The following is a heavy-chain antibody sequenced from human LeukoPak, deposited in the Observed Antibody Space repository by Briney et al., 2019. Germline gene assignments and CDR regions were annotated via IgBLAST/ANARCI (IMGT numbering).Heavy chain of an antibody. D-gene: IGHD6-6*01. CDR1: GFTFSSYA. V-gene: IGHV3-23*01. CDR2: ISGSGGST. J-gene: IGHJ4*02. Sequence: GGSLRLSCAASGFTFSSYAMSWVRQAPGKGLEWVSAISGSGGSTYYADSVKGRFTISRDNSKNTLYLRMNSLRAEDTAVYYCAKQWQQLVRGGFDYWGQGTLVTVSS. CDR3: AKQWQQLVRGGFDY.